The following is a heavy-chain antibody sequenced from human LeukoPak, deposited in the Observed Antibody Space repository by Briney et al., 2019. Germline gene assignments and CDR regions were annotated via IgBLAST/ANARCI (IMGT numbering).Heavy chain of an antibody. V-gene: IGHV3-7*01. J-gene: IGHJ4*02. CDR3: ARDSAGNDY. D-gene: IGHD6-13*01. Sequence: GGSLRLSCAASGFTFSTYWMSWVRQAPGKGREWVANIKQDGSEKYYVDSVKGRFTISRDNAKNSLYLQMNSLRAEDTAMYYCARDSAGNDYWGQGTLVTVSS. CDR1: GFTFSTYW. CDR2: IKQDGSEK.